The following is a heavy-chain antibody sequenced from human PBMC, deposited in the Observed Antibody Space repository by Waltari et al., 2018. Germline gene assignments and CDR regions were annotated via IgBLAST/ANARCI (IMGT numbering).Heavy chain of an antibody. Sequence: QVQLVQSGAEVKKPGSSVKVSCKASGGTFSSYTISWVRQAPGQGLEWMGRIIPILGIANYAQKFQGRVTITADKSTSTAYMELSSLRSEDTAVYYCARDGMAYCGGDCYSNWGQGTLVTVSS. J-gene: IGHJ4*02. CDR3: ARDGMAYCGGDCYSN. CDR2: IIPILGIA. D-gene: IGHD2-21*02. V-gene: IGHV1-69*08. CDR1: GGTFSSYT.